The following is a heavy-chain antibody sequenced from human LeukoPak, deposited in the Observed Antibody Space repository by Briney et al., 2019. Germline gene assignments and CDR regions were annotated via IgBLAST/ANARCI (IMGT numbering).Heavy chain of an antibody. V-gene: IGHV4-59*08. D-gene: IGHD3-10*01. CDR3: ARNRWPYYGSGSPNWFDP. CDR2: IYYSGST. CDR1: GGSISSYY. J-gene: IGHJ5*02. Sequence: PSETLSLTCTVSGGSISSYYWSWIRQPPGKGLEWIGYIYYSGSTNYNPSLKSRVTISVDTSKNQFSLKLSSVTAADTAVYYCARNRWPYYGSGSPNWFDPWGQGTLVTVSS.